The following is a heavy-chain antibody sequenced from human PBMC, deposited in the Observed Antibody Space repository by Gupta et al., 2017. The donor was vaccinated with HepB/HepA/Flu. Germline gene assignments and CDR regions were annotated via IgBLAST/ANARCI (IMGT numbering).Heavy chain of an antibody. V-gene: IGHV1-2*02. CDR2: INPYSGDT. Sequence: QVQVVQSGAEVKKPGASVKVSCKVSGYNFNAYYIHWVRQAPGQGLEWMGWINPYSGDTKYAQKFQGRVTMTRDTSISTAYMELSTVGFDDTAVYYCVREVWKFDFWGQGTLITVSS. CDR3: VREVWKFDF. CDR1: GYNFNAYY. J-gene: IGHJ5*01. D-gene: IGHD1-1*01.